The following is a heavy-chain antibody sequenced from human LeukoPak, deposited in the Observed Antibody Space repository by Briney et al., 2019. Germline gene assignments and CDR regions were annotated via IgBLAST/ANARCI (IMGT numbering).Heavy chain of an antibody. CDR3: AKDLNRITIFGVVITVGFDY. J-gene: IGHJ4*02. Sequence: PGGSLRLSCAASGFTFSSYAMSWVRQAPGKGLEWVSAISGSGGSTYYADSVKGRFTISRDNSKNTLYLQMNSLRAEDTAVYYCAKDLNRITIFGVVITVGFDYWGQGTLVTVSS. CDR1: GFTFSSYA. D-gene: IGHD3-3*01. CDR2: ISGSGGST. V-gene: IGHV3-23*01.